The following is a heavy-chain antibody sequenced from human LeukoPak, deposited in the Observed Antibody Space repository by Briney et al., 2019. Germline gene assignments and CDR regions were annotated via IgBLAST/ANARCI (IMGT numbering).Heavy chain of an antibody. J-gene: IGHJ4*02. CDR1: GFTFSSYA. CDR2: ISGSGGST. CDR3: AKDPYYYDSSGDLDY. D-gene: IGHD3-22*01. Sequence: PGGSLRLSCAASGFTFSSYAMSWVRQAPGKGLEWVSAISGSGGSTYYADSVKGRFTISRDNSKNTLYLQMNSLRAEDTAVYYCAKDPYYYDSSGDLDYWGQGTLVTVSS. V-gene: IGHV3-23*01.